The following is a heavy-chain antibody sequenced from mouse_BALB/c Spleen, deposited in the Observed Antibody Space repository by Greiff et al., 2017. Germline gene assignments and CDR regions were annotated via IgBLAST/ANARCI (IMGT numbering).Heavy chain of an antibody. CDR3: ARGSYYRYDVTLYYFDD. CDR1: GFSLTGYG. CDR2: IWGDGST. D-gene: IGHD2-14*01. Sequence: QVQLKESGPGLVAPSQSLSITCTVSGFSLTGYGVNWVRQPPGKGLEWLGMIWGDGSTDYNSALKSRLSISKDNSKSQVFLKMNSLQTDDTARYYCARGSYYRYDVTLYYFDDWGQGTTLTVSS. V-gene: IGHV2-6-7*01. J-gene: IGHJ2*01.